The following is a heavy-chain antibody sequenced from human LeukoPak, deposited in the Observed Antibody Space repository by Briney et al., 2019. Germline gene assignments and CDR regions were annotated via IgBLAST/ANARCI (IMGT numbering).Heavy chain of an antibody. CDR1: GSSLSSGYY. J-gene: IGHJ4*02. Sequence: PSETLSLTCVVSGSSLSSGYYWTWIRQPPGEGLEWIGNFYLGGATYYNPSLESRVSISVDTAKNQLFLRLTSVTAADTAVYYCARELGLGINGYNYVGCDYWGQGSLVTVSS. V-gene: IGHV4-38-2*02. D-gene: IGHD5-24*01. CDR3: ARELGLGINGYNYVGCDY. CDR2: FYLGGAT.